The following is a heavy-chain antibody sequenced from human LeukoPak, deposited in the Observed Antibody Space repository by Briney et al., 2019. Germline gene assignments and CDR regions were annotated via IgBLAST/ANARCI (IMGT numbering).Heavy chain of an antibody. D-gene: IGHD3-10*01. CDR1: GGSISSSSYY. CDR3: ARHDYYGSGLYYYYYMDV. Sequence: SETLSLTCTVSGGSISSSSYYWGWIRQPPGKGLEWVGCIYYSGSTYYNPSLKSRVTISVDTSKNQFSLKLSSVTAADTAVYYCARHDYYGSGLYYYYYMDVWCKGTTVTVSS. V-gene: IGHV4-39*01. J-gene: IGHJ6*03. CDR2: IYYSGST.